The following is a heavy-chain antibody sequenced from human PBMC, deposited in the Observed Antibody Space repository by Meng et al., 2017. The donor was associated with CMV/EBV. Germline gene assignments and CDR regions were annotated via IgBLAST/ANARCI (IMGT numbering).Heavy chain of an antibody. CDR2: IYTSGST. V-gene: IGHV4-4*07. D-gene: IGHD6-13*01. J-gene: IGHJ4*02. CDR3: AREMPIAAAGCFDY. CDR1: GGSISSYY. Sequence: QVQLQSSGHVLVNTSETLSITCTVSGGSISSYYWSWIRQPAGKGLEWIGRIYTSGSTNYNPSLKSRVTMSVDTSKNQFSLKLSSVTAADTAVYYCAREMPIAAAGCFDYWGQGTLVTVSS.